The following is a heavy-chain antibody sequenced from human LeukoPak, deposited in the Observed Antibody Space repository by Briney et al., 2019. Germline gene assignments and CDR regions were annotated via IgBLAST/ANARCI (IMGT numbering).Heavy chain of an antibody. CDR1: GYTFTDYY. Sequence: ASVKVSCKASGYTFTDYYIHWVRQVPGQGLEWMGWINPNSGGTNYAQKFQGRVTMTRDTSISTAYMELSRLRSDDTAVYYCARSEQFPYYMDVWGKGTTVTVSS. J-gene: IGHJ6*03. CDR3: ARSEQFPYYMDV. CDR2: INPNSGGT. V-gene: IGHV1-2*02. D-gene: IGHD6-19*01.